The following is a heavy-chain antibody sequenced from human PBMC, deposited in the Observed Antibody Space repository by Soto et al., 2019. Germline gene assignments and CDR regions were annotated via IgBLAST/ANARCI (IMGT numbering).Heavy chain of an antibody. J-gene: IGHJ5*01. D-gene: IGHD3-10*01. Sequence: QVQLVQSGAEVKKPGASVKVSCKASGYTFTSYGISWVRQAPGQGLEWMGWISAYNGNTNYAQKLQGRVTMTTDTATSTAYRELRGLRSDDTAVYYGAGDGPFYGSGRVTWFDSWCQGPLVTVSS. CDR2: ISAYNGNT. V-gene: IGHV1-18*01. CDR1: GYTFTSYG. CDR3: AGDGPFYGSGRVTWFDS.